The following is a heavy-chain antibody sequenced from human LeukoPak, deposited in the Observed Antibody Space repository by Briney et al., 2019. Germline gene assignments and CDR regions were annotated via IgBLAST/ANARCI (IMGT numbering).Heavy chain of an antibody. D-gene: IGHD3-10*01. V-gene: IGHV1-18*04. J-gene: IGHJ4*02. Sequence: ASVKVSCKASGYIFTSYYMHWVRQAPGQGLEWMGWISVYNGDTKYAQNLQGRVTLTTDTSTSTAYMELRSLRSDDTAVYYCVRGGGFNSGFEYWGQGTLVIVSS. CDR3: VRGGGFNSGFEY. CDR1: GYIFTSYY. CDR2: ISVYNGDT.